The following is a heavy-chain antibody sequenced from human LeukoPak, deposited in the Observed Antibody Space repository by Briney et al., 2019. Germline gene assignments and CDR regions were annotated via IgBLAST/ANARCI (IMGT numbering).Heavy chain of an antibody. CDR3: AKGTHLVRGVSGFDY. Sequence: PGGSLRLSCAASGFTFSSYGMSWVRQTPGKGLEWFSAISASGGNTYYADSVKGRFTISRDNSKNTLYLQMNSLRADDTAVYYCAKGTHLVRGVSGFDYWGQGTLVTVSS. J-gene: IGHJ4*02. CDR1: GFTFSSYG. V-gene: IGHV3-23*01. D-gene: IGHD3-10*01. CDR2: ISASGGNT.